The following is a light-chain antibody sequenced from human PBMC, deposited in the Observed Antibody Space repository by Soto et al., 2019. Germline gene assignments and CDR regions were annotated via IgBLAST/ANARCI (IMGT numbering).Light chain of an antibody. CDR3: QQRRSWQVT. CDR2: DAS. V-gene: IGKV3D-11*02. J-gene: IGKJ5*01. CDR1: QSINTY. Sequence: ENVLTQSPATLSLSPGEGATHSCRASQSINTYLAWYQQKPGQAPRLLIYDASKRATGIPARFSGSGSGTNFTLTISSLEPEDFAVYYCQQRRSWQVTFGQGTRLEI.